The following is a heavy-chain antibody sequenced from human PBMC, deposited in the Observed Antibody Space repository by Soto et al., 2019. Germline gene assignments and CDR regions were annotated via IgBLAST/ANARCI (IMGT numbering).Heavy chain of an antibody. CDR2: ISSSSSYI. V-gene: IGHV3-21*01. J-gene: IGHJ4*02. Sequence: GSLSLSCAASGFTFSSYSMNWVRQAPGKGLEWVSSISSSSSYIYYADSVKGRFTISRDNAKNSLYLQMNSLRAEDTSVYYCARESENCGGDCYSAPFDYWGQGTLVTVSS. D-gene: IGHD2-21*02. CDR3: ARESENCGGDCYSAPFDY. CDR1: GFTFSSYS.